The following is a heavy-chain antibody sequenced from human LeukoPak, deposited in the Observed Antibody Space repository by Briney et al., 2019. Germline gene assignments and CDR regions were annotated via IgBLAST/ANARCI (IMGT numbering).Heavy chain of an antibody. D-gene: IGHD1-26*01. V-gene: IGHV3-64*01. J-gene: IGHJ4*02. Sequence: GGSLRLSCAASGFTFSSYGMHWVRQAPGKGLEYVSAISSNGGSTYYANSVKGRFTIPRDNSKNTLYLQMGSLRAEDMAVYYCARGGWDLVRFYFDYWGQGTLVTVSS. CDR1: GFTFSSYG. CDR2: ISSNGGST. CDR3: ARGGWDLVRFYFDY.